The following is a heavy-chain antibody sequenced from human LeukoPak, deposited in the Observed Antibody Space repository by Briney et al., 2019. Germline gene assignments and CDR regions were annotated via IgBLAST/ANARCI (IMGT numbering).Heavy chain of an antibody. CDR3: ARDDSDCSGGSCYLYYYYYYGMDV. V-gene: IGHV1-2*02. J-gene: IGHJ6*02. D-gene: IGHD2-15*01. Sequence: ASVKVSCKASGYTFTGYHMHWVRQAPGQGLEWMGWINPNSGGTNYAQKLQGRVTMTTDTSTSTAYMELRSLRSDDTAVYYCARDDSDCSGGSCYLYYYYYYGMDVWGQGTTVTVSS. CDR2: INPNSGGT. CDR1: GYTFTGYH.